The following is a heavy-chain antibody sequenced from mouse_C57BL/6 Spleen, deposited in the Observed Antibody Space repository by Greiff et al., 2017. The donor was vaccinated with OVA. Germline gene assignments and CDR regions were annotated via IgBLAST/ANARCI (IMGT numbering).Heavy chain of an antibody. J-gene: IGHJ2*01. V-gene: IGHV1-81*01. CDR2: IYPRSGNT. Sequence: QVQLQQSGAELARPGASVKLSCKASGYTFTSYGISWVKQRTGQGLEWIGEIYPRSGNTYYNEKFKGKATLTADKSSSTAYMELRSLTSEDSAVYFGARTYYSTYPDFDYWGQGTTLTVSS. CDR3: ARTYYSTYPDFDY. CDR1: GYTFTSYG. D-gene: IGHD2-5*01.